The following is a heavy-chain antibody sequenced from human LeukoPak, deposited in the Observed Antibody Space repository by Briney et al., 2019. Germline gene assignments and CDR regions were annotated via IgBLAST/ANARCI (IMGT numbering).Heavy chain of an antibody. CDR1: GDPMNNEW. Sequence: SETLSLTCVVFGDPMNNEWWSWVRQPPGKGLEWIGEIFHSGSTNYNPSLKSRVTMSVDTSKNQFSLKLSSVTAADTAVYYCARDNDFDYWGQGTLVTVSS. CDR2: IFHSGST. J-gene: IGHJ4*02. V-gene: IGHV4-4*02. CDR3: ARDNDFDY. D-gene: IGHD2-8*01.